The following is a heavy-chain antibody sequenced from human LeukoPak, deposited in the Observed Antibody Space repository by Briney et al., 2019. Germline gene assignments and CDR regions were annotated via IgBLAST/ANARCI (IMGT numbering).Heavy chain of an antibody. CDR1: GFTFSSYG. CDR3: ARSRGYYYDSSGYYSDSDAFDI. J-gene: IGHJ3*02. CDR2: ISYDGSNK. D-gene: IGHD3-22*01. Sequence: GGSLRLSCAASGFTFSSYGMHWVRQAPGKGLEWVAVISYDGSNKYYADSVKGRFTISRDNSKNTLYLQMNSLRAEDTAVYYCARSRGYYYDSSGYYSDSDAFDIWGQGTMVTVSS. V-gene: IGHV3-30*03.